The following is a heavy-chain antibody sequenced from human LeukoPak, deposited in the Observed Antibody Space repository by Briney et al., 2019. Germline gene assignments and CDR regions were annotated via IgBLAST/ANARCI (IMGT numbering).Heavy chain of an antibody. CDR1: GGSISSYY. CDR3: ASGSSAVGSFDP. CDR2: IYYSEST. Sequence: MTSETLSPTCTVSGGSISSYYWSWIPQPPGKGLEWIGYIYYSESTNYNPSLKSRITISVDTSSNHFSLKLSSVTAADTAYHSCASGSSAVGSFDPWGQGTLVTVPS. D-gene: IGHD6-13*01. V-gene: IGHV4-59*08. J-gene: IGHJ5*02.